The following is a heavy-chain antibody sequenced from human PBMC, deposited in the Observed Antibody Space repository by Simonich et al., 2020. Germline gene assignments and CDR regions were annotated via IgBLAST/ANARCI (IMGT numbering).Heavy chain of an antibody. CDR3: ARSRYCTNGVCYNWFDP. CDR2: INPNRGNK. J-gene: IGHJ5*02. CDR1: GYTFTSYD. Sequence: QVQLVQSGDEVKKPGASVKVSCKAYGYTFTSYDINWGRQGTGQGLVWWRWINPNRGNKSDAQKFQDRVTITRNTSISTAYMELSSLRSENTAVYYCARSRYCTNGVCYNWFDPWGQGTLVTVSS. D-gene: IGHD2-8*01. V-gene: IGHV1-8*03.